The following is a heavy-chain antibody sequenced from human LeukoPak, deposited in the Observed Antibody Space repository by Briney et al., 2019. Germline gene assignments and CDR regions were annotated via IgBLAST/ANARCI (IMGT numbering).Heavy chain of an antibody. D-gene: IGHD4-11*01. J-gene: IGHJ4*02. Sequence: GGSLRLSCAASGFTFSSYWMHWVRQAPGKGLVWVSRINSDGSSTSYADSVKGRFTISRDNSKNTLYLQMGSLRAEDMAVYYCASVTTHGVSHYEYKYWGQGTLVTVSS. CDR2: INSDGSST. V-gene: IGHV3-74*01. CDR1: GFTFSSYW. CDR3: ASVTTHGVSHYEYKY.